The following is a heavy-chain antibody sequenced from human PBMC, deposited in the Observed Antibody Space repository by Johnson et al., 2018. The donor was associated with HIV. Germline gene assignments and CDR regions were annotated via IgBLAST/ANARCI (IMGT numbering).Heavy chain of an antibody. D-gene: IGHD3-22*01. V-gene: IGHV3-23*04. CDR2: ISISGDVT. Sequence: VQLVESGGGLVQPGGSLRLSCAASGFTFRSYAMSWVRQAPGKGLAWVSTISISGDVTSVAASVKGRFTISRDNTKSSLYLQMNSLRAEDTAVYYCARDRGYWDAFDIWGQGTMVTVSS. CDR1: GFTFRSYA. J-gene: IGHJ3*02. CDR3: ARDRGYWDAFDI.